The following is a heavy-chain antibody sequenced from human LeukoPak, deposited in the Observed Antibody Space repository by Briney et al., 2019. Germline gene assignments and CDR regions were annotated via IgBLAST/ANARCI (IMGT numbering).Heavy chain of an antibody. CDR2: INWNGGST. V-gene: IGHV3-20*04. CDR3: AREEGGYFDY. Sequence: PGGSLRLSCAASGFSFDDYDMSWVRQAPGKGLEWVSGINWNGGSTGYADSVKGRFTISRDNAKNSLYLQMRSLRAEDTALYYCAREEGGYFDYWGQGTLVTVSS. D-gene: IGHD3-16*01. CDR1: GFSFDDYD. J-gene: IGHJ4*02.